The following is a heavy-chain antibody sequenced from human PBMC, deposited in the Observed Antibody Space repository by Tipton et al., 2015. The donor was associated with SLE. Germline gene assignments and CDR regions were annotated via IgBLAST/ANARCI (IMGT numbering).Heavy chain of an antibody. J-gene: IGHJ1*01. V-gene: IGHV4-59*01. CDR3: ARDEGRAAFFQH. Sequence: GLVKPSETLSLNCTVSGGSMSSDYWSWIRKPPGKGLEWIGHIHYTGNPDSIDYNSSLKGRLTISIDTSKNQFSLRLSSVTAADTALYYCARDEGRAAFFQHWGQGALVTVSS. CDR1: GGSMSSDY. CDR2: IHYTGNPDSI.